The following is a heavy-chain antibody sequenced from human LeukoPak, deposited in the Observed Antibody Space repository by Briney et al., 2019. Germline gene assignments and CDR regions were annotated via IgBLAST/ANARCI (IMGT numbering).Heavy chain of an antibody. CDR1: GYTLTELS. CDR3: ATGWELNRDAFDI. V-gene: IGHV1-24*01. J-gene: IGHJ3*02. Sequence: ASVKVSCKVSGYTLTELSMHWVRQAPGKGLEWMGGFDPEDGETIYAQKFQGRVTMTEDTSTDTAYMELSSLRSEDTSVYYCATGWELNRDAFDIWGQGTMVTVSS. CDR2: FDPEDGET. D-gene: IGHD1-26*01.